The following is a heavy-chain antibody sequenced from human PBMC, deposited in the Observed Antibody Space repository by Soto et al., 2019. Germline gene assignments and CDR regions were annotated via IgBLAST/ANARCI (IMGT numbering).Heavy chain of an antibody. Sequence: ASVKVSCKASGYTFTGYYMHWVRQAPGQGLEWMGWINPNSGGTNYAQKVQGWVTMTRDTSISTAYMELSRLSSDDTAVYYCARDLLGSQYYDSSGYPPGAFDIWGQGTMVTVS. CDR3: ARDLLGSQYYDSSGYPPGAFDI. CDR1: GYTFTGYY. CDR2: INPNSGGT. D-gene: IGHD3-22*01. J-gene: IGHJ3*02. V-gene: IGHV1-2*04.